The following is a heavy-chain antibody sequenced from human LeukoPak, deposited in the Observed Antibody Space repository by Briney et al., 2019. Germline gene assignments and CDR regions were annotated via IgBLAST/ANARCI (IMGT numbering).Heavy chain of an antibody. J-gene: IGHJ4*02. V-gene: IGHV3-7*05. CDR2: INQDGSEK. Sequence: GGSLRLSCTASGFTFSRYLMSWVRQAPGKGLEWVANINQDGSEKYYVDSVKGRFTISRDNAKSSLYLHMNSVRDEDTAVYYCARGDSPCDYWGQGTLVTVSS. CDR3: ARGDSPCDY. CDR1: GFTFSRYL. D-gene: IGHD3-22*01.